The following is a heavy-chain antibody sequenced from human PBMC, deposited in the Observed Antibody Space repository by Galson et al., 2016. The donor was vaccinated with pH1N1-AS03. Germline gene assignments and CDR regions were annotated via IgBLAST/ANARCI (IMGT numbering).Heavy chain of an antibody. D-gene: IGHD2-21*01. CDR2: LYWDDDE. V-gene: IGHV2-5*02. CDR1: GFSLSTRGVG. Sequence: PALVKPTQTLTLTCTFSGFSLSTRGVGVGWLRQPPGKAPEWLALLYWDDDERYSPSLKNRASLTKDTSKNQVILTMANMDPVDTGTYYCARAVYSADFRFGVWFDPWGQGTLVTVSS. CDR3: ARAVYSADFRFGVWFDP. J-gene: IGHJ5*02.